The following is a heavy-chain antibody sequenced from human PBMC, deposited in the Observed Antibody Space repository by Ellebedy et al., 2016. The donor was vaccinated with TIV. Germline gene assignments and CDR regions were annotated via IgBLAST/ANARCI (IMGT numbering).Heavy chain of an antibody. J-gene: IGHJ4*02. CDR1: GFTFSSYG. Sequence: GGSLRLSXAASGFTFSSYGMSWVRQAPGKGLEWVSLISGSGGNTYYTDSVKGRFTISRDNSKNTLYLQMNSLRAEDTAIYYCASTWWSSTSWNPYFVYWGQGTLVTVSS. CDR3: ASTWWSSTSWNPYFVY. D-gene: IGHD6-13*01. CDR2: ISGSGGNT. V-gene: IGHV3-23*01.